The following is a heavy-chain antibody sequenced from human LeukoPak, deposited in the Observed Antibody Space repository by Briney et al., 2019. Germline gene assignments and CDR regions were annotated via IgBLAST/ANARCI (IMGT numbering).Heavy chain of an antibody. J-gene: IGHJ4*02. CDR2: IKYDGNEE. Sequence: GGSLRLSCAASGFPFSDYWMSWMRQAPGKGLEWVANIKYDGNEEYYVGSVKGRFTISRDNAKNSLYLQLNSLRVEDTAVYYCRSGGAAPGSFDNWGQGTLVIVSP. V-gene: IGHV3-7*01. CDR3: RSGGAAPGSFDN. CDR1: GFPFSDYW. D-gene: IGHD4-23*01.